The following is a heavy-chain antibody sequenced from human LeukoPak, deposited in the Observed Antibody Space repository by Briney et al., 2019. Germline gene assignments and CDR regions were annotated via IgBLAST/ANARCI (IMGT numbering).Heavy chain of an antibody. V-gene: IGHV1-2*02. Sequence: GASVKVSCKASGYTFTDYYMHWVRQAPGQGLEWMGWINPDSGGTNYAQKFQGRVSMTRDTSISTAYMELSSLRSEDTAVYYCARDVGRWLQSYWFDPWGQGTLVTVSS. D-gene: IGHD5-24*01. CDR3: ARDVGRWLQSYWFDP. J-gene: IGHJ5*02. CDR2: INPDSGGT. CDR1: GYTFTDYY.